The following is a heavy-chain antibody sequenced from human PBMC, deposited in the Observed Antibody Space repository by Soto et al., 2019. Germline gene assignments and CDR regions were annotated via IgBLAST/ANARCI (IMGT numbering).Heavy chain of an antibody. Sequence: SETLSLTCSVAGGSISSYCWSWIRQPPGKGLEWIGYIYYSGSTNYNPSLKSRVTISVDTSKNQFSLKLSSVTAADTAVYYCVRGRYYYYYYMDVWGKGTTGTVSS. J-gene: IGHJ6*03. CDR1: GGSISSYC. V-gene: IGHV4-59*01. CDR2: IYYSGST. CDR3: VRGRYYYYYYMDV.